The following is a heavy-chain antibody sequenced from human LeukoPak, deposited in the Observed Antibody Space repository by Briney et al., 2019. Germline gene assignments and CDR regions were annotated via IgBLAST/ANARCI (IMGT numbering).Heavy chain of an antibody. CDR3: AKDQETPLDPIDY. V-gene: IGHV3-23*01. CDR1: XXTFSSYA. J-gene: IGHJ4*02. Sequence: GGSLRXXXXXXXXTFSSYAMSWVXQAPGKGLEWVSAISGSGGSTYYADSVKGRFTISRDNSKNTLYLQMNSLRAEDTAVYYCAKDQETPLDPIDYWGQGTLVTVSS. CDR2: ISGSGGST.